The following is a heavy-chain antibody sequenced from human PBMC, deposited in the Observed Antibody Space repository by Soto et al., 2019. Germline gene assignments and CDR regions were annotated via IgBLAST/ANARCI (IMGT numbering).Heavy chain of an antibody. CDR3: ARDWGYSSSWSLLRQPRFDF. V-gene: IGHV3-48*02. J-gene: IGHJ4*02. CDR1: GFTFCGYS. Sequence: PGGCLRLYCADSGFTFCGYSMNVVRQSPGKGLDGVSYISSSSSTIYYADSVKGRFTISRDNAKNSLYLQMNSLRDEDTAVYYCARDWGYSSSWSLLRQPRFDFWGQGTPVTVSS. CDR2: ISSSSSTI. D-gene: IGHD6-13*01.